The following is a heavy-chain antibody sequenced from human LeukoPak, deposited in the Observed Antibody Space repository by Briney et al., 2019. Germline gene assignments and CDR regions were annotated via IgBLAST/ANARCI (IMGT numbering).Heavy chain of an antibody. CDR1: GFTFDDYA. Sequence: SLRLSCAASGFTFDDYAMHWARQAPGKGLEWVSGISWNSGSIGYADSVKGRFTISRDNAKNSLYLQMNSLRAEDTALYYCARSYGYGSGSYWYYFDYWGQGTLVTVSS. J-gene: IGHJ4*02. CDR2: ISWNSGSI. D-gene: IGHD3-10*01. V-gene: IGHV3-9*01. CDR3: ARSYGYGSGSYWYYFDY.